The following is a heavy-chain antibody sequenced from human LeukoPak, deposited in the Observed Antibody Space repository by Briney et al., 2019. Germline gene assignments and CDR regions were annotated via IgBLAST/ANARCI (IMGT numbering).Heavy chain of an antibody. Sequence: PSETLSLTCAVYGGSFSGYYWSWIRQPPGKGLEWIGEINHSGSTSYNPSLKSRVTISVDTSKNQFSLKLSSVTAADTAVYYCARMDKWLVRPADYWGQGTLVTVSS. D-gene: IGHD6-19*01. CDR1: GGSFSGYY. CDR2: INHSGST. J-gene: IGHJ4*02. CDR3: ARMDKWLVRPADY. V-gene: IGHV4-34*01.